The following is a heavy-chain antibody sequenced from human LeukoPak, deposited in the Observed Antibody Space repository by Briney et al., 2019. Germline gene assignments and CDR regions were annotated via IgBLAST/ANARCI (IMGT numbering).Heavy chain of an antibody. D-gene: IGHD3-9*01. CDR1: GFTFSSYS. J-gene: IGHJ5*02. V-gene: IGHV3-21*01. CDR2: ISSSSSYI. CDR3: ARAYYDILTGYVFDP. Sequence: PGGSLRLSCAASGFTFSSYSMNSVRQAPGKGLEWVSSISSSSSYIYYADSVKGRFTISRDNAKNSLYLQMNSLRAEDTAVYYCARAYYDILTGYVFDPWGQGTLVTVSS.